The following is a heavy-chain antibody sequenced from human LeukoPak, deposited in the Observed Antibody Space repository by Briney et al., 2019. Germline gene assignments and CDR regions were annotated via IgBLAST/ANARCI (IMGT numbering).Heavy chain of an antibody. CDR3: ARDRAVPHYYYGMDV. CDR1: GATIGLYY. D-gene: IGHD6-19*01. Sequence: SETLSLTCTVSGATIGLYYWSWIRQPAGKGLEWIGRIYTSGTSNYSPSLKSRVTMSLDLSKNQLSLKLNSVTAADTAVYYCARDRAVPHYYYGMDVWGQGTTVTVSS. CDR2: IYTSGTS. V-gene: IGHV4-4*07. J-gene: IGHJ6*02.